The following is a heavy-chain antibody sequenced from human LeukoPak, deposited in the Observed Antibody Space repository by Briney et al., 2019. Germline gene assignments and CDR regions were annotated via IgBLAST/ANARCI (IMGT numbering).Heavy chain of an antibody. J-gene: IGHJ4*02. CDR1: GFTFSSYG. D-gene: IGHD6-19*01. Sequence: GGSLRLSCAASGFTFSSYGMHWVRQAPGKGLEWVAVISYDGSNKYYADSVRGRFIISRDNSKNTLYLRMNSLSAEDTAVYYCAKVSGSGWYYFDYWGQGTLVTVSS. CDR2: ISYDGSNK. V-gene: IGHV3-30*18. CDR3: AKVSGSGWYYFDY.